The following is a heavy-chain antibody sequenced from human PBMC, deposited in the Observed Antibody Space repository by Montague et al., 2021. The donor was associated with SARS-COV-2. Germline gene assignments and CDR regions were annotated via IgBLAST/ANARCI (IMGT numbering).Heavy chain of an antibody. CDR2: IYYSGST. J-gene: IGHJ4*02. CDR3: ARLHCSSTSCYYLFFAETSHFDY. Sequence: SETLSLTCTVSGGSISNSSYYWGWIRQPPGRGLEWIGSIYYSGSTYYNPSLKSRVTISVDTSKNQFSLKLSSVTAADTAVYYCARLHCSSTSCYYLFFAETSHFDYWGQGTLVTVSS. V-gene: IGHV4-39*01. CDR1: GGSISNSSYY. D-gene: IGHD2-2*01.